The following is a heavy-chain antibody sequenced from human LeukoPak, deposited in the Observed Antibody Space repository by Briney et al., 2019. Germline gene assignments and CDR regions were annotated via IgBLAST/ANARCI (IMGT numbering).Heavy chain of an antibody. D-gene: IGHD3-3*01. Sequence: GGSLRLSCAASGFIFSTYGMHWVRQAPGKGLEWVAVIWFDGTNKFYVDSVKGRFTISRDNSKNTLYLQMNSLRAEDTAVYYCAKNQDFGVVILRSYFDYWGQGTLVTVSS. CDR2: IWFDGTNK. J-gene: IGHJ4*02. CDR3: AKNQDFGVVILRSYFDY. CDR1: GFIFSTYG. V-gene: IGHV3-33*06.